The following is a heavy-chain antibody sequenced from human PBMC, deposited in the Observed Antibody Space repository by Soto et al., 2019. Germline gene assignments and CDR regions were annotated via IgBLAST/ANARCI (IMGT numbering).Heavy chain of an antibody. Sequence: QVQLQESGPGLVKPSQTLSLTCTVSGGSISSDVYYWGWIRQHPGKGLEWIGYTHYSGSSYYNPSLRSRVTVSLDTSKNQFSLRLTSVTAADTAVYYCATYYYTSGSDSHLFDYWGQGTLVTVSS. CDR3: ATYYYTSGSDSHLFDY. CDR2: THYSGSS. D-gene: IGHD3-10*01. V-gene: IGHV4-31*03. CDR1: GGSISSDVYY. J-gene: IGHJ4*02.